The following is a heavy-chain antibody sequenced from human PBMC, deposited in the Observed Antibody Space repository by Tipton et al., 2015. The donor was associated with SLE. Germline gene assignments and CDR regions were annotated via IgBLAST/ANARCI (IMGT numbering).Heavy chain of an antibody. CDR1: GYSFTSYW. D-gene: IGHD4-11*01. Sequence: VQLVQSGAEVKKPGESLKISCKGSGYSFTSYWIGWVRQMPGKGLEWIGYIYYSGSTYYNPSLKSRVTISVDTSKNQFSLKLSSVTAADTAVYYCATVSYSNYVAFDIWGQGTMVTVSS. CDR2: IYYSGST. CDR3: ATVSYSNYVAFDI. V-gene: IGHV5-51*01. J-gene: IGHJ3*02.